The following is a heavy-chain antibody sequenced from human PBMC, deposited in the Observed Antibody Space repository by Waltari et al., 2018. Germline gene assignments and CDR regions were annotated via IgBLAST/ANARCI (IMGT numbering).Heavy chain of an antibody. V-gene: IGHV3-7*01. J-gene: IGHJ4*02. CDR1: GFTFSSYW. D-gene: IGHD5-12*01. CDR3: ARARSAGGYEDY. CDR2: IKLDRSDD. Sequence: EVQLVESGGGLVQPGGSLRRSCAASGFTFSSYWMSWVSQAPGKGLVWGANIKLDRSDDSSVDSWKAGFTISRDNAKNSLYLQMNSLRAEDTAVYYCARARSAGGYEDYWGQGTLVTVS.